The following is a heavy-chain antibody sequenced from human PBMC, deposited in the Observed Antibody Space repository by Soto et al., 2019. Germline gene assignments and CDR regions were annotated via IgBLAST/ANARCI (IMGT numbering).Heavy chain of an antibody. CDR1: GYTFTGYY. Sequence: APVKVSCKASGYTFTGYYMHWVRQAPGQGLEWMGWINPNSGGTNYAQKFQGWVTMTRDTSISTAYMELSSLRVEDTALYYCTKGRYLEWFLSRGGEESWGRGNLVTVSS. CDR2: INPNSGGT. J-gene: IGHJ5*02. CDR3: TKGRYLEWFLSRGGEES. V-gene: IGHV1-2*04. D-gene: IGHD3-3*01.